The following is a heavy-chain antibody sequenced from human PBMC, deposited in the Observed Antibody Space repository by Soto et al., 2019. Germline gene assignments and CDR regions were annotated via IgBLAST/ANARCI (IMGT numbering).Heavy chain of an antibody. Sequence: GGSLRLSCAASGFTFSSYAMSWVRQAPGKGLEWVSAISGSGGSTYYADSVKGRFTISRDNSKNTLYLQMNSLRAEVTAVYYCAKSRGYGDYVRDAFDIWGQGTMVTVSS. D-gene: IGHD4-17*01. J-gene: IGHJ3*02. CDR2: ISGSGGST. CDR3: AKSRGYGDYVRDAFDI. CDR1: GFTFSSYA. V-gene: IGHV3-23*01.